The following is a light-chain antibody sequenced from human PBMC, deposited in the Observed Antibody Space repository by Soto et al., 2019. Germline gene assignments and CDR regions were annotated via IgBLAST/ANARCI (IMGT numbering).Light chain of an antibody. J-gene: IGLJ3*02. Sequence: QSVLTQPPSVSGAPGQRVTISCTESSSNIGAGYDVHWYQQLPGTAPKLLIYGNSNRPSGVPDRFSGSKSGTSASLAITGLQADDEADYYCQSYASSLSGWVFGGGTKVTVL. CDR3: QSYASSLSGWV. V-gene: IGLV1-40*01. CDR1: SSNIGAGYD. CDR2: GNS.